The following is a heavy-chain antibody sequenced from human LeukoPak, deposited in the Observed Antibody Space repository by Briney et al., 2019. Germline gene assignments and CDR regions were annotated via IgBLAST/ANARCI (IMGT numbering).Heavy chain of an antibody. CDR2: ISSSSSYI. CDR3: ARGEVHYYGSGSDY. V-gene: IGHV3-21*01. Sequence: PGGSLRLSWAASGFTFSSYNMNWVRQAPGKGLEWVSSISSSSSYIYYADSVKGRFTISRHNAKNSLYLQMNSLRAEDTAVYYCARGEVHYYGSGSDYWGQGTLVTVSS. J-gene: IGHJ4*02. CDR1: GFTFSSYN. D-gene: IGHD3-10*01.